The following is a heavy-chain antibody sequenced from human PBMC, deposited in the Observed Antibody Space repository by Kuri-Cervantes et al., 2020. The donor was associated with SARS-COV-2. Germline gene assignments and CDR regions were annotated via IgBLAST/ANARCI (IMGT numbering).Heavy chain of an antibody. D-gene: IGHD5-24*01. CDR2: IGTAGDT. CDR1: GFTFSSYD. J-gene: IGHJ4*02. CDR3: AKEGGHNEIDY. V-gene: IGHV3-13*01. Sequence: GESLKISCAACGFTFSSYDMHWVRQATGKGLEWVSAIGTAGDTYYADSVKGRFAISRDNSKNTLSLQLNSLRAEDTAIYYCAKEGGHNEIDYWGQGTLVTVSS.